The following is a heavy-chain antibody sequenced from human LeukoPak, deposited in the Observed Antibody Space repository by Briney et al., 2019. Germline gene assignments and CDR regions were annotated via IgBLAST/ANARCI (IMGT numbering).Heavy chain of an antibody. V-gene: IGHV1-18*01. CDR1: GGTFSSYA. Sequence: ASVKVSCKASGGTFSSYAISWVRQAPGQGLEWMGWISAYNGNTNYAQKLQGRVTMTTDTSTSTAYMELRSLRSDDTAVYYCARGGSSSWYGNYYYYMDVWGKGTTVTVSS. CDR2: ISAYNGNT. J-gene: IGHJ6*03. CDR3: ARGGSSSWYGNYYYYMDV. D-gene: IGHD6-13*01.